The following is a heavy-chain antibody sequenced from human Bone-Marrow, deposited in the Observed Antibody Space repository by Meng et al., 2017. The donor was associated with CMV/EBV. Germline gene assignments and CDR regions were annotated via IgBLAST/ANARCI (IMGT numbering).Heavy chain of an antibody. CDR2: IYYSRST. J-gene: IGHJ4*02. CDR1: GGSISSYY. CDR3: ASSFSSSWYFDY. V-gene: IGHV4-59*01. D-gene: IGHD6-13*01. Sequence: SETLSLTCTVSGGSISSYYWSWVRQPPGKGLEWIGYIYYSRSTNYNPSLKSRLTISVDTSNNQFSLKLSSVTAADTAVYYCASSFSSSWYFDYWGQGTLVTVSS.